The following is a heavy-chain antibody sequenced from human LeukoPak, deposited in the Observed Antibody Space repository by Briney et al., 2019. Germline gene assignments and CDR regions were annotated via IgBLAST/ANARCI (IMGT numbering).Heavy chain of an antibody. CDR2: ISWNSGSI. Sequence: GRSLRLSCAASGFTFDDYAMHWVRQAPGKGLEWVSGISWNSGSIGYADSVKGRFTISRDNAKNSLYLQMNSLRAEDTAVYYCAKGEYSSSWIPDYWGQGTLVTVSS. V-gene: IGHV3-9*01. J-gene: IGHJ4*02. D-gene: IGHD6-13*01. CDR1: GFTFDDYA. CDR3: AKGEYSSSWIPDY.